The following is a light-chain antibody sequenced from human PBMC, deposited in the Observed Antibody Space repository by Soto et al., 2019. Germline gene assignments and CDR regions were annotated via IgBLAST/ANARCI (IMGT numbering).Light chain of an antibody. J-gene: IGKJ1*01. V-gene: IGKV3-15*01. Sequence: IVLTQSPSTLSYSPGEISALSCRASQSVSSNLAWYQQKPGQAPRLLIYGASTRATGIPARFSGSGSGTEFTLTISSLQSQDFAVYYCQQYNNWPSTFGQGTKVDIK. CDR3: QQYNNWPST. CDR1: QSVSSN. CDR2: GAS.